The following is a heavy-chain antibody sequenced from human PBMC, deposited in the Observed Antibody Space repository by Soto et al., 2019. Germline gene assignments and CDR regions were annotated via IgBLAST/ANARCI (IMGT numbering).Heavy chain of an antibody. CDR2: ISSSGRT. CDR3: ARVGGDDFGDSGGFDC. Sequence: QVQLQESGPGLVKPSETLSLTCTVSGGSIRDYFWTWIRQPPGKGLAWIGYISSSGRTNYHPSLKRPVSISVDTPKYHFSLQLRAVTAADTAVYYCARVGGDDFGDSGGFDCWGQGTLVTVAS. CDR1: GGSIRDYF. D-gene: IGHD4-17*01. J-gene: IGHJ4*02. V-gene: IGHV4-59*01.